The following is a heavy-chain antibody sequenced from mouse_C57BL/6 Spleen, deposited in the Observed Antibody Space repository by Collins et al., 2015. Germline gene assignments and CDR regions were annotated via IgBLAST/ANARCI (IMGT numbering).Heavy chain of an antibody. V-gene: IGHV9-3*01. J-gene: IGHJ1*03. D-gene: IGHD1-1*01. CDR3: ARSRHYYGSSYDWYFDV. CDR1: TYG. Sequence: TYGMSWVKQAPGKGLKWMGWINTYSGVPTYADDFKGRFAFSLQTSASTAYLQINNLKNEDTATYFCARSRHYYGSSYDWYFDVWGTRTTVTVSS. CDR2: INTYSGVP.